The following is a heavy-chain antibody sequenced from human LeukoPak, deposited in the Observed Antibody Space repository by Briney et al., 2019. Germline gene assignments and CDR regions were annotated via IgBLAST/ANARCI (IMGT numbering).Heavy chain of an antibody. Sequence: ASVKVSCKASGYTFTGYYMHWVRQAPGQGLEWMGWINPNSGGTNYAQKFQGGVTMTRDTSISTAYMELSRLRSDDTAVYYCARVATIRLPYLDYWGQGTLVTVSS. CDR3: ARVATIRLPYLDY. D-gene: IGHD5-24*01. J-gene: IGHJ4*02. V-gene: IGHV1-2*02. CDR2: INPNSGGT. CDR1: GYTFTGYY.